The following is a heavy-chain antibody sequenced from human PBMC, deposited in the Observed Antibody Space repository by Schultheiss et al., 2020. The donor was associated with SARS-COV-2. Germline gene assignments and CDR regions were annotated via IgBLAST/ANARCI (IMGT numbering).Heavy chain of an antibody. CDR2: ISGSGGST. CDR3: AKVPYCSSTSCYRYFDL. CDR1: GFTFSSYW. V-gene: IGHV3-23*01. D-gene: IGHD2-2*02. Sequence: GGSLRLSCAASGFTFSSYWMHWIRQAPGKGLEWVSAISGSGGSTYYADSVKGRFTISRDNSKNTLYLQMNSLRAEDTAVYYCAKVPYCSSTSCYRYFDLWGRGTLVTVSS. J-gene: IGHJ2*01.